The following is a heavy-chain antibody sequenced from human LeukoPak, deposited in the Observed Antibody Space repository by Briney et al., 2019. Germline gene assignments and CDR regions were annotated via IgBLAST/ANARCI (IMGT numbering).Heavy chain of an antibody. CDR2: INPSGGST. V-gene: IGHV1-46*01. CDR3: ARDTVGATAGY. CDR1: GYTFTRYY. J-gene: IGHJ4*02. Sequence: GASVKVSCKASGYTFTRYYMHWVRQAPGQGLECMGIINPSGGSTSYAQKFQGRVTMYRDTSTSTVYMELSSLRSEDTAVYYCARDTVGATAGYWGQGTLVTVSS. D-gene: IGHD1-26*01.